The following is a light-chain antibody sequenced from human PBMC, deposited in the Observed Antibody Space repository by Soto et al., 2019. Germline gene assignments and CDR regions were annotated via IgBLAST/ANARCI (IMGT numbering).Light chain of an antibody. Sequence: DIQMTQSPSSLSASVGDRVTITCRASQSISSYLAWFQQKPGRPPKLLMSATSTLQSDVPSRFSGSGSGTDLTITIGCLQSEDLATYSCQQYHPSPWTFGQGTKVDIK. CDR3: QQYHPSPWT. CDR2: ATS. V-gene: IGKV1-9*01. CDR1: QSISSY. J-gene: IGKJ1*01.